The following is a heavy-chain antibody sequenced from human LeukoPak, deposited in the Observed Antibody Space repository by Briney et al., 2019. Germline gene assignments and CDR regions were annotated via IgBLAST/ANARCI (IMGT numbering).Heavy chain of an antibody. D-gene: IGHD6-13*01. V-gene: IGHV3-33*01. Sequence: GGSLRLSCAASGFTFSNYGMHWVRQAPGKGLEWVAVIWHDGTNKYYADSVKGRFTISRDTSKNTLYLQMNSLRVEDTAKYYCARDRGSSWTFEYWGQGTLVTVSS. CDR2: IWHDGTNK. J-gene: IGHJ4*02. CDR3: ARDRGSSWTFEY. CDR1: GFTFSNYG.